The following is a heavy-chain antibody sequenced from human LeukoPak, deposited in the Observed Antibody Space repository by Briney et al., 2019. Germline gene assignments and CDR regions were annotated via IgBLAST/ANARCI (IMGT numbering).Heavy chain of an antibody. CDR2: ISSSGGST. Sequence: HPGGSLRLSCAASGFTFSSYSMNWVRQAPGKGLEWVSAISSSGGSTYYADSVKGRFTISRDNSKNTLYLQMNSLRAEDTAVYYCAKTLDWSYFDYWGRGTLVTVSS. D-gene: IGHD1-1*01. V-gene: IGHV3-23*01. J-gene: IGHJ4*02. CDR3: AKTLDWSYFDY. CDR1: GFTFSSYS.